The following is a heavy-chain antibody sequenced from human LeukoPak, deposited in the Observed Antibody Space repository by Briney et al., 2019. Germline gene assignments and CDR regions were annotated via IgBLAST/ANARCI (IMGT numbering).Heavy chain of an antibody. D-gene: IGHD3-3*01. CDR1: GFIFDSCA. CDR2: IGAIGGTT. V-gene: IGHV3-23*01. CDR3: ARQYDFWSGLFDY. J-gene: IGHJ4*02. Sequence: GGSLRLSCAASGFIFDSCALSWVRQAPGRGLEWVSGIGAIGGTTYYADSVKGRFTISRDNSKNTLYLQMNSLSAEDTAVYYCARQYDFWSGLFDYWGQGTLVTVSS.